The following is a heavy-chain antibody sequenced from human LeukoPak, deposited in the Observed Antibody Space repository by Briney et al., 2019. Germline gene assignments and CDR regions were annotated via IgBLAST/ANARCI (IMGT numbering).Heavy chain of an antibody. V-gene: IGHV3-23*01. Sequence: GGSLRLSCAASGFTFSRSAMSWARQAPGKGLQWVSAISRSGGDTYYTDSVKGRFTISRGNSKNTLYLQINSLRAEDTAIYYCAKDGGKVDPMEDWGQGTLVIVSS. CDR3: AKDGGKVDPMED. J-gene: IGHJ4*02. CDR2: ISRSGGDT. CDR1: GFTFSRSA. D-gene: IGHD3-16*01.